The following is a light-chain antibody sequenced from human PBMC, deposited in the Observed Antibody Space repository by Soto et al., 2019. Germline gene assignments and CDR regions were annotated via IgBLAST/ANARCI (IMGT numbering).Light chain of an antibody. V-gene: IGKV3-15*01. CDR3: QQYNNWLALT. CDR1: QSVSSN. Sequence: EIVMTQSPATLSVSPGERATLYCRARQSVSSNLAWYQQKPGQAPRLLIYGASTRATGIPARFSGSGSGTEFTLTISSLQSEDFAVYYCQQYNNWLALTFGGGTKVEIK. CDR2: GAS. J-gene: IGKJ4*01.